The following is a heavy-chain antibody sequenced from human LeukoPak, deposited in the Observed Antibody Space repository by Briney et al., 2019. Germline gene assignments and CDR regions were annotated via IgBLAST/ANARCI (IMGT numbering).Heavy chain of an antibody. CDR1: GFTFSSYA. CDR2: ISGSGGST. CDR3: AKDIVVVPAAPDY. Sequence: QTGGFLRLSCAASGFTFSSYAMSWVRQAPGKGLEWVSAISGSGGSTYYADSVKGRFTISRDNSKNTLYLQMNSLRAEDTAVYYCAKDIVVVPAAPDYWGQGTLVTVSS. J-gene: IGHJ4*02. D-gene: IGHD2-2*01. V-gene: IGHV3-23*01.